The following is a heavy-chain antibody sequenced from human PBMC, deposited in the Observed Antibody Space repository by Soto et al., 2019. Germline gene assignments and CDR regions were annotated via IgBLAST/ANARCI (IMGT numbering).Heavy chain of an antibody. Sequence: PGGSLRLSCAASGFTFSSYAMSWVRQAPGKGLEWVSAISGSGGDTYYPGSVKGRFTISRENAKNSLYLQMNSLRAGDTAVYYCARESKYSSSWYAFDIWGQGTMVNVSS. CDR1: GFTFSSYA. D-gene: IGHD6-13*01. CDR3: ARESKYSSSWYAFDI. CDR2: ISGSGGDT. V-gene: IGHV3-23*01. J-gene: IGHJ3*02.